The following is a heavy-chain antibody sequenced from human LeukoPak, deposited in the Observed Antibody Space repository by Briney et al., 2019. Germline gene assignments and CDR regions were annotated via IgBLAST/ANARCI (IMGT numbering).Heavy chain of an antibody. V-gene: IGHV3-15*01. CDR1: GLTFRNAW. CDR3: TTEGPFDSSGYSVSPY. Sequence: VRSLRLSCAASGLTFRNAWMSSGCHTPRKGVECVVGIKSKTDAGTTDYAAPVKGRFTISRGDSKSTLYLQMNSLKTEDTALYYCTTEGPFDSSGYSVSPYWGQGTLVTVSS. J-gene: IGHJ4*02. CDR2: IKSKTDAGTT. D-gene: IGHD3-22*01.